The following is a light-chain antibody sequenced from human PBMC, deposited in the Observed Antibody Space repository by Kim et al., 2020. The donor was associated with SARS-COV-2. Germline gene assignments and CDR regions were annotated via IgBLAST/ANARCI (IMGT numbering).Light chain of an antibody. CDR1: SLRRYY. V-gene: IGLV3-19*01. Sequence: SSELTQDPAVSVALGQTVRITCQGDSLRRYYASWYQQKPGQAPVLVIYGKNNRPSGIPDRFSGSSSGNTASLTITGAQAEDEADYYCNSRDSTDNHLVFGGGTQLTVL. J-gene: IGLJ3*02. CDR2: GKN. CDR3: NSRDSTDNHLV.